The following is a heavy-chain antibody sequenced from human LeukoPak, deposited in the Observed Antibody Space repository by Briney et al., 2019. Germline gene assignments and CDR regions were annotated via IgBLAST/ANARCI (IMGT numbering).Heavy chain of an antibody. CDR2: INPNSGGT. J-gene: IGHJ4*02. CDR1: GYTFTGYY. CDR3: ARVLVWAGPYYFAY. D-gene: IGHD6-19*01. Sequence: ASVKVSCKASGYTFTGYYMHWVRQAPGQGLEWMGWINPNSGGTNYAQKFQGRVTMTRDTSISTAYMELSRLRSDDTAVYYCARVLVWAGPYYFAYWGQGTLVTVSS. V-gene: IGHV1-2*02.